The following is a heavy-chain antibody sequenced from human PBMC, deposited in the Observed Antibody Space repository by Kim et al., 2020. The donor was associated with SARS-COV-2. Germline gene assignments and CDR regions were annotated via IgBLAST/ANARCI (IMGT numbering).Heavy chain of an antibody. J-gene: IGHJ6*02. CDR2: IYSGGST. CDR1: GFTVSSNY. D-gene: IGHD3-16*01. CDR3: ARSAFRNYYYGMDV. V-gene: IGHV3-53*01. Sequence: GGSLRLSCAASGFTVSSNYMSWVRQAPGKGLEWVSVIYSGGSTYYADSVKGRFTISRDNSKNTLYLQMNSLRAEDTAVYYCARSAFRNYYYGMDVWGQGTTVTVSS.